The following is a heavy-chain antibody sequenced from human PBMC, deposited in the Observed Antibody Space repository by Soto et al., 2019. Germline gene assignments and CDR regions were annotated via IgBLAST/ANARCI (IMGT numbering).Heavy chain of an antibody. CDR1: GFTFSSDG. V-gene: IGHV3-30*03. Sequence: GSLRLSFAGSGFTFSSDGMGWFRQAPGKGLEWVAIISYYGSNIYYADSVKGRFTISRDNSKKTLFLQMNSLRAEDTAVYYCARPGRNFWSGRYYFDYWGQGTLVTVSS. D-gene: IGHD3-3*01. J-gene: IGHJ4*02. CDR3: ARPGRNFWSGRYYFDY. CDR2: ISYYGSNI.